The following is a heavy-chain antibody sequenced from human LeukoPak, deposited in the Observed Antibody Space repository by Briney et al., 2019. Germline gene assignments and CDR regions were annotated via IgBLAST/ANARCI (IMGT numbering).Heavy chain of an antibody. CDR2: FYHSGST. CDR3: ARGQWLPVFDF. CDR1: GGSISSSSYY. J-gene: IGHJ4*02. Sequence: SETLSLTCTVSGGSISSSSYYWGWIRQPPGKGLEWIGYFYHSGSTSYNPSLKSRVTISVDTSKNHFSLKLSSVTAADTAVYYCARGQWLPVFDFWGQGTMVTVSS. V-gene: IGHV4-61*03. D-gene: IGHD3-22*01.